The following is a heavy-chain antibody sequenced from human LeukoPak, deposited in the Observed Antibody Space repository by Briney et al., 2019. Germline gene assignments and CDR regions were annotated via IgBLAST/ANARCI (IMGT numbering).Heavy chain of an antibody. CDR3: ARDRPRPYYYDSSGVLYYLDN. Sequence: GGSLRLSCAASGFTFSNYRMNWVRQAPGKGLERVSSISSSSSYIYYADSLKGRFTISRDNAKNSLYLQMSSLRAEDTAVYYCARDRPRPYYYDSSGVLYYLDNWGQGTLVTVSS. V-gene: IGHV3-21*01. J-gene: IGHJ4*02. CDR1: GFTFSNYR. D-gene: IGHD3-22*01. CDR2: ISSSSSYI.